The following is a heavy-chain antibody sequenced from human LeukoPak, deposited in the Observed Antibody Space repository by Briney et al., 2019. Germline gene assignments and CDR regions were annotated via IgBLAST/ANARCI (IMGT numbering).Heavy chain of an antibody. CDR1: GYSISSGYY. D-gene: IGHD6-13*01. CDR3: ASQQQLVLLDWFDP. J-gene: IGHJ5*02. CDR2: IYHSGST. Sequence: PSETLSLTCTVSGYSISSGYYWGWIRQPPGKGLEWIGNIYHSGSTYYNPSLKSRLTISVDTSKSQFSLKLSSVTAADTAVYYCASQQQLVLLDWFDPWGQGTLVTVSS. V-gene: IGHV4-38-2*02.